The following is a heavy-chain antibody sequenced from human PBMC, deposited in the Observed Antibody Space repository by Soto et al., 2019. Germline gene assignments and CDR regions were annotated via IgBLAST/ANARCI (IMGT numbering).Heavy chain of an antibody. CDR3: AKDTSGCSGGSCYGMDV. Sequence: PGGSLRLSCAASGFTVSSKYMSWVRQAPGKGLEWVSLIQSGGPTYYADSVKGRFTISRDTSENSLYLQMNSLRTEDTALYYCAKDTSGCSGGSCYGMDVWGQGTTVTVSS. CDR2: IQSGGPT. J-gene: IGHJ6*02. V-gene: IGHV3-53*05. D-gene: IGHD2-15*01. CDR1: GFTVSSKY.